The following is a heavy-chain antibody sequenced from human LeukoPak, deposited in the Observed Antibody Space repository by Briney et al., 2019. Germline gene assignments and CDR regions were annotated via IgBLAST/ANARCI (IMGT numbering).Heavy chain of an antibody. CDR3: ARDLDYGEKSEDY. CDR1: GFTFINYY. J-gene: IGHJ4*02. CDR2: INLSGGST. Sequence: GASVKVSFKASGFTFINYYMHWVRQAPGQGLEWLGIINLSGGSTHYPQKFQDRVTMTRDTPTSTVYMELSSLRSEDTAVYYCARDLDYGEKSEDYWGQGTLVTVSS. D-gene: IGHD4/OR15-4a*01. V-gene: IGHV1-46*01.